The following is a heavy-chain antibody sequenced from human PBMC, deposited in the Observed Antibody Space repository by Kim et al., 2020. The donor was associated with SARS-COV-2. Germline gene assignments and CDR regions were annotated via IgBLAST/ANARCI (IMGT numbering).Heavy chain of an antibody. D-gene: IGHD1-26*01. V-gene: IGHV3-23*01. CDR3: AKDVGGGGSYSPLDY. J-gene: IGHJ4*02. Sequence: VKGRFTISRDNSKNTLFLQMNSLRAEDTAVYYCAKDVGGGGSYSPLDYWGQGTLVTVSS.